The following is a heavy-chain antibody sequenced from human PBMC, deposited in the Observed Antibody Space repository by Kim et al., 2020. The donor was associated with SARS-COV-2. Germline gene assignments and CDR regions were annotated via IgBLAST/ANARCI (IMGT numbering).Heavy chain of an antibody. Sequence: SETLSLTCTVSGGSISSSSYYWGWIRQPPGKGLEWIGSIYYSGSTYYNPSLKSRVTISVDTSKNQFSLKLSSVTAADTAVYYCARRRVPAAPFDYWGQGT. J-gene: IGHJ4*02. CDR1: GGSISSSSYY. CDR3: ARRRVPAAPFDY. D-gene: IGHD2-2*01. V-gene: IGHV4-39*01. CDR2: IYYSGST.